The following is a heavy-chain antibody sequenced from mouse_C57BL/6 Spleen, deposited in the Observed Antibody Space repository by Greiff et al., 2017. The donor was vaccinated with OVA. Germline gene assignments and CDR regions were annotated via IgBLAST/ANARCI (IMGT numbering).Heavy chain of an antibody. CDR2: INPNNGGT. CDR1: GYTFTDYY. J-gene: IGHJ4*01. Sequence: VQLQQSGPELVKPGASVKISCKASGYTFTDYYMNWVKQSHGKSLEWIGDINPNNGGTSYNQKFKGKATLTVDKSSSTAYMELRSLTSEDSAVYYCAQIYYYGSSYAMDYWGQGTSVTVSS. D-gene: IGHD1-1*01. V-gene: IGHV1-26*01. CDR3: AQIYYYGSSYAMDY.